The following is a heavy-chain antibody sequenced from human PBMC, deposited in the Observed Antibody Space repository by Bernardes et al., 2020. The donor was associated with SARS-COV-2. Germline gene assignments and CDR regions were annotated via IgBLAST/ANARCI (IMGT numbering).Heavy chain of an antibody. V-gene: IGHV3-23*01. D-gene: IGHD6-13*01. CDR1: GFTFSSYA. J-gene: IGHJ4*02. CDR2: ISGSGGST. CDR3: AKDLSYSNSWYRPDF. Sequence: GGSLRLSCAASGFTFSSYAMSWVRQAPGKGLEWVSAISGSGGSTDYADSVKGRFTITRDNSKNTLFLQMNSLRAEDTAVYYCAKDLSYSNSWYRPDFWGQGTLVTVSS.